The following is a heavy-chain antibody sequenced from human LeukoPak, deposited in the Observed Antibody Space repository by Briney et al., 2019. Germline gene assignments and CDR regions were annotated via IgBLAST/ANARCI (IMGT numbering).Heavy chain of an antibody. D-gene: IGHD1-26*01. V-gene: IGHV1-69*04. CDR1: GATFSSYA. J-gene: IGHJ5*02. CDR3: ARDIVGATTGWFDP. CDR2: IIPFFGIA. Sequence: SVKVSCKASGATFSSYAISWVRQAPGQGLEWMGRIIPFFGIANYAQKFQGRVTITADKSTSTAYMELSSLRSEDTAVYYCARDIVGATTGWFDPWGQGTLVTVSS.